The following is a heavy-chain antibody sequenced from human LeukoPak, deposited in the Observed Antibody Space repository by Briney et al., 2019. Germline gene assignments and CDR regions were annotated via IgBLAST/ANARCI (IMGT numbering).Heavy chain of an antibody. V-gene: IGHV4-34*01. D-gene: IGHD6-13*01. CDR2: INHSGGT. CDR1: GGSFSDYT. CDR3: ARLGLYTSSWYRFYYFDY. Sequence: SETLSLTCGVHGGSFSDYTWSWIRQPPGKGLEWLGEINHSGGTSYSPSLRSRFTISVDTSKNQFSLKLSSVTAADTAVYYCARLGLYTSSWYRFYYFDYWGQGTLVTVSS. J-gene: IGHJ4*02.